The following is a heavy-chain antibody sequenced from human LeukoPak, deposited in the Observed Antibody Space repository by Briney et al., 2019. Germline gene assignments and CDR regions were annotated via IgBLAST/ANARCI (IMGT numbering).Heavy chain of an antibody. CDR3: AREIRGYSYGGSWRAHGGFDY. D-gene: IGHD5-18*01. CDR2: ISSSGSTI. Sequence: GGSLRLSCAASGFTFSSYEMNWVRQAPGKGLEWVSYISSSGSTIYYADSVKGRFTISRNNAKNSLYLQMNSLRAEDTAVYYCAREIRGYSYGGSWRAHGGFDYWGQGTLVTVSS. J-gene: IGHJ4*02. CDR1: GFTFSSYE. V-gene: IGHV3-48*03.